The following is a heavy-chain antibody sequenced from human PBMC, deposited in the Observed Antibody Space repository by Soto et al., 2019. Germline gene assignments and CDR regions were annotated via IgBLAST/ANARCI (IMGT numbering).Heavy chain of an antibody. D-gene: IGHD6-19*01. CDR2: ISYDGSNK. CDR3: ASLGFSEQWLGDFDY. V-gene: IGHV3-30-3*01. Sequence: QVQLVESGGGVVQPGRSLRLSCAASGFTFSSYAMHWVRQAPGKGLEWVAVISYDGSNKYYADSVKGRFTISRDNSKNTLYLQMNSLRAEDTAVYYCASLGFSEQWLGDFDYWGQGTLVTVSS. CDR1: GFTFSSYA. J-gene: IGHJ4*02.